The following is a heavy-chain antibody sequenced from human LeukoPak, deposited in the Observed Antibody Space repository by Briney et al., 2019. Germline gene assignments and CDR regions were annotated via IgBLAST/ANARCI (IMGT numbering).Heavy chain of an antibody. V-gene: IGHV3-23*01. CDR3: AEDPHYGGNNWFDP. Sequence: PGGSLRLSCAASGFTFSSYAMSWVRQAPGKGLEWVSAISGSGGSTYYADSVKGRFTISRDNSKNTLYLQMNSLRAEDTAVYYCAEDPHYGGNNWFDPWGQGTLVTVSS. CDR2: ISGSGGST. J-gene: IGHJ5*02. CDR1: GFTFSSYA. D-gene: IGHD4-23*01.